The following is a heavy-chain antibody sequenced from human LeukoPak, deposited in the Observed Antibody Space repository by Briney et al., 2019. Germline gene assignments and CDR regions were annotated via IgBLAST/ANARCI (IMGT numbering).Heavy chain of an antibody. CDR3: STVYCSSTSCLDY. CDR1: GFSFREYP. D-gene: IGHD2-2*01. J-gene: IGHJ4*02. CDR2: IKSKSDGGTT. V-gene: IGHV3-15*01. Sequence: GGSLRLSCVASGFSFREYPIHWVRQAPGKGLEWVGQIKSKSDGGTTDYAAPVKDRFSISRDDSENTLYLQMNSLKTEDTAVYYCSTVYCSSTSCLDYWGQGTLVTVSS.